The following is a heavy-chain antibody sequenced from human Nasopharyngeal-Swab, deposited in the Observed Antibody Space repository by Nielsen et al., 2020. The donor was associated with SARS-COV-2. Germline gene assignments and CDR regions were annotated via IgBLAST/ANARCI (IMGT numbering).Heavy chain of an antibody. CDR2: ISSSRTTI. V-gene: IGHV3-48*02. D-gene: IGHD1-26*01. CDR1: GITFSSYS. J-gene: IGHJ4*02. CDR3: VREFEATGATYLDY. Sequence: GESLKISCAASGITFSSYSMNWVRQAPGKGPEWVSYISSSRTTIHYADSVKGRFTISRDNAKNSLYLQMNSLRDEDTAVYYCVREFEATGATYLDYWGLGTLVTVSS.